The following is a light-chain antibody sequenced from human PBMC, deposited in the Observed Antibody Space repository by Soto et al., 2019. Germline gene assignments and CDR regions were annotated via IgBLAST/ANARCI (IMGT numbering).Light chain of an antibody. CDR2: EVS. CDR1: SSDVGGYNY. Sequence: ALTQPASVSGSPGQSITISCTGTSSDVGGYNYVSWYQQHPGKVPKLMIYEVSYRPSGVSNRFSASKSGNTASLTISGLQAEDEANYYCSSFTSSRTLVFGGGTQLTVL. CDR3: SSFTSSRTLV. J-gene: IGLJ3*02. V-gene: IGLV2-14*01.